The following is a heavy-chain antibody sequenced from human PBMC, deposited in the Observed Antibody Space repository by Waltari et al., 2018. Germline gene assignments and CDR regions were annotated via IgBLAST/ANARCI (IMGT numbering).Heavy chain of an antibody. CDR3: AHISHRETGDRPSGNWFDP. CDR2: MYWNDDK. V-gene: IGHV2-5*01. CDR1: GFSLSTSGVG. Sequence: QITLKESGPTLVKPTQTLTLTCTFSGFSLSTSGVGVGWIRPPPGQALEWLALMYWNDDKRYSPSLKSRLTITKDTSKNQVVLTMNNMDPVDTATYYCAHISHRETGDRPSGNWFDPWGQGTLVTVSS. J-gene: IGHJ5*02. D-gene: IGHD7-27*01.